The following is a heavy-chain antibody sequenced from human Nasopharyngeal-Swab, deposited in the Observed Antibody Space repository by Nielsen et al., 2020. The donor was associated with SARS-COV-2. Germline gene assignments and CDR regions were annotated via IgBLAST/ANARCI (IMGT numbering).Heavy chain of an antibody. D-gene: IGHD6-19*01. CDR1: GFTFSSYG. J-gene: IGHJ4*02. CDR2: IWYDGSNK. Sequence: GESLKISCAASGFTFSSYGMHWVRQALGKGLEWVAVIWYDGSNKYYADSVKGRFTISRDNSKNTLYLQMNSLRAEDTAVYYCARVRAGIAVAGPFDYWGQGTLVTVSS. CDR3: ARVRAGIAVAGPFDY. V-gene: IGHV3-33*01.